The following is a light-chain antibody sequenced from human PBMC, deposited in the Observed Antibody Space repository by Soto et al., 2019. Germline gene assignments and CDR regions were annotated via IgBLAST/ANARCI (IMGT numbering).Light chain of an antibody. CDR1: SSNIGSNT. V-gene: IGLV1-44*01. CDR3: AAWDDSLNGDVV. Sequence: QSVLTQPPSASGTPGQRVTISCSGSSSNIGSNTVNWYQQLPGTAPKLLIYSNNQRPSGVPDQFSGSKSGTSASLAISGLQSEDEADYYCAAWDDSLNGDVVFGGGTQLTVL. J-gene: IGLJ2*01. CDR2: SNN.